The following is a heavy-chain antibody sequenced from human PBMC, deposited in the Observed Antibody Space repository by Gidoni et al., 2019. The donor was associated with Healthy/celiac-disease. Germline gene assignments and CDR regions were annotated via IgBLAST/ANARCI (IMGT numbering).Heavy chain of an antibody. D-gene: IGHD3-3*01. CDR3: ARARGFLEWLYLFDY. Sequence: QVQLVQSVAEVTKPGSSVTVSCKDSGGTFLSYAISWVRQAPGQGLEWMGGIIPIFGTANDAQKFQGRVTMTADESTRTAYMELSSLRYEDTVVYYCARARGFLEWLYLFDYWGQGTLVTVSS. CDR2: IIPIFGTA. J-gene: IGHJ4*02. CDR1: GGTFLSYA. V-gene: IGHV1-69*01.